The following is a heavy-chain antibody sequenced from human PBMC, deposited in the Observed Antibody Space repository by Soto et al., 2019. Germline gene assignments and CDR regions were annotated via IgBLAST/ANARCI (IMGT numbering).Heavy chain of an antibody. CDR1: GFTFSTYS. J-gene: IGHJ6*02. CDR2: ISDSSSYI. D-gene: IGHD3-3*01. V-gene: IGHV3-21*01. CDR3: ARDGITIFGVVTYLYYYYGMDV. Sequence: AGGSLRLSCAASGFTFSTYSMNWVRQAPGKGLEWVSSISDSSSYIYYVDSVKGRFTISRDNAKNSLYLQMNSLRAEDTAVYYCARDGITIFGVVTYLYYYYGMDVWGQGTTVTVSS.